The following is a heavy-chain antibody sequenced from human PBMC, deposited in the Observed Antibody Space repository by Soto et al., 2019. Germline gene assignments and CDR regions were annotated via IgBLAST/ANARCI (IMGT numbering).Heavy chain of an antibody. J-gene: IGHJ6*02. CDR3: ARDRQYGAGFIDV. CDR2: ISSDGSDK. Sequence: LRLSCAASGFTFSSYTMHWVRQAPGKGLEWVAVISSDGSDKYYADSVKGRFAISRDNSKNTLYVQLNRMRAEDTALYYCARDRQYGAGFIDVWGQGTTVTVSS. D-gene: IGHD3-10*01. V-gene: IGHV3-30*09. CDR1: GFTFSSYT.